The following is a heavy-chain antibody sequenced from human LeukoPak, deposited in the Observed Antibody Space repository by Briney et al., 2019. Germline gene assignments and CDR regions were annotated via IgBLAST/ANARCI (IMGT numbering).Heavy chain of an antibody. CDR1: GFTVSSNY. CDR3: AREVGGSAYDI. D-gene: IGHD3-16*01. Sequence: GRSLRLSCAASGFTVSSNYMSWVRQAPGKGLEWVSIIYSGGSTYYADSVKGRFTISRHNSKNTLYLQMNSLRAEDTAVYYCAREVGGSAYDIWGQGTMVTVSS. J-gene: IGHJ3*02. V-gene: IGHV3-53*04. CDR2: IYSGGST.